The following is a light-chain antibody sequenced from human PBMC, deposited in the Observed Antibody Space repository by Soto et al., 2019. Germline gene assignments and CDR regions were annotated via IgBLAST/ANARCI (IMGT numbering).Light chain of an antibody. J-gene: IGKJ4*02. CDR3: QQYGRSPRT. Sequence: EIVLTQSPGTLSLSPGERATLSCRASQSVSSSFLAWYQQKPGQAPRLLIYGASSRATGIPDRFSGSGSWTDFPLTISRLEPEDVAVYYCQQYGRSPRTFGGGTKVEIK. CDR2: GAS. V-gene: IGKV3-20*01. CDR1: QSVSSSF.